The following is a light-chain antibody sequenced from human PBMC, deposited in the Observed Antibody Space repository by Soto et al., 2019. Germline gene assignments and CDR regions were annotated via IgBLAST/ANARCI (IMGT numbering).Light chain of an antibody. CDR1: QSVSTY. Sequence: EIVLTQSPGTLSLYPGERATLSCRASQSVSTYLAWYQQKPGQAPRLLIYDASNRATGIPARFSGSGSGTDFTLTISSLEPEDFAVYYCQQRSNWITFGQGRRLEIK. J-gene: IGKJ5*01. CDR3: QQRSNWIT. V-gene: IGKV3-11*01. CDR2: DAS.